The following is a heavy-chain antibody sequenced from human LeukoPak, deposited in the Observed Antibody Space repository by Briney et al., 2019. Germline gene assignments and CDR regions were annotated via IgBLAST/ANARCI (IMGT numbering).Heavy chain of an antibody. CDR1: GGTFSSYA. CDR2: IIPIFGTA. CDR3: ARDKTYYDFWSGQPRQGGWFDP. J-gene: IGHJ5*02. Sequence: SVKVSCKASGGTFSSYAISWVRQAPGQGLEWMGGIIPIFGTADYAQKFQGRVTITADESTSTAYMELSSLRSEDTAVYYCARDKTYYDFWSGQPRQGGWFDPWGQGTLVTVTS. D-gene: IGHD3-3*01. V-gene: IGHV1-69*13.